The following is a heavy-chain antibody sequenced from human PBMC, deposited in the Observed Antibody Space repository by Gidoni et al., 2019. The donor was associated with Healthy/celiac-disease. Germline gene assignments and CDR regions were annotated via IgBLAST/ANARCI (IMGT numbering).Heavy chain of an antibody. D-gene: IGHD2-2*01. CDR2: IIPILGVA. CDR1: GGTFSSYA. CDR3: ARLYCSSTSCPGYYYYYGMDV. J-gene: IGHJ6*02. V-gene: IGHV1-69*04. Sequence: QVQLVQSGAEVKKPGSSVKVSCKASGGTFSSYAISWVRQAPGQGLEWMGRIIPILGVANYAQKFQGRVTITADKSTSTAYMELSSLRSEDTAVYYCARLYCSSTSCPGYYYYYGMDVWGQGTTVTVSS.